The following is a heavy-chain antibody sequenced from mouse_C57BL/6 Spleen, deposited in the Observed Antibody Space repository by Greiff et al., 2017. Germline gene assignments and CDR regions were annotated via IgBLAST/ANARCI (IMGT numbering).Heavy chain of an antibody. V-gene: IGHV1-69*01. CDR1: GYTFTSYW. CDR3: ARGRVLLRSYWYFDV. D-gene: IGHD1-1*01. CDR2: IDPSDSYT. J-gene: IGHJ1*03. Sequence: QVQLQQPGAELVMPGASVKLSCKASGYTFTSYWMHWVKQRPGQGLEWIGEIDPSDSYTNYNQKFKGKSTLTVDKSSSTAYMQLSSLTSEDSAVYYCARGRVLLRSYWYFDVWGTGTTVTVSS.